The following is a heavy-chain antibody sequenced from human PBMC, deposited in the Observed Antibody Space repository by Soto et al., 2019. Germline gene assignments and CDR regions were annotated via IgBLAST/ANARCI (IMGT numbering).Heavy chain of an antibody. CDR1: GGTFSSYA. V-gene: IGHV1-69*13. Sequence: SVKVSCKASGGTFSSYAISWVRQAPGQGLEWMGGIIPIFGTANYAQKFQGRVTITADESTSTAYMELSSLRSEDTAVYYCAMATGTANNWYDTGGQGTRVTGSS. CDR3: AMATGTANNWYDT. D-gene: IGHD1-1*01. CDR2: IIPIFGTA. J-gene: IGHJ5*02.